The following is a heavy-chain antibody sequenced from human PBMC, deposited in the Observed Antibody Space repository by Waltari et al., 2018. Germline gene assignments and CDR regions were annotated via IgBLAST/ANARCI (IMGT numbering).Heavy chain of an antibody. J-gene: IGHJ6*02. V-gene: IGHV3-23*01. CDR2: ISGSGGST. Sequence: EVQLLESGGGLVQPGGSLRLSCAASGFTFSSYAMSWVRQAPGKGLAWVSAISGSGGSTYYADSVKGRFTISRDNSKNTLYLQMNSLRAEDTAVYYCAKVLVDDFWSGNGVVDYYGMDVWGQGTTVTVSS. D-gene: IGHD3-3*01. CDR3: AKVLVDDFWSGNGVVDYYGMDV. CDR1: GFTFSSYA.